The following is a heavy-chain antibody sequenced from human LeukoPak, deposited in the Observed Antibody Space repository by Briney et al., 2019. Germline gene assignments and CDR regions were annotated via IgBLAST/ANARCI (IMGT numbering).Heavy chain of an antibody. V-gene: IGHV3-23*01. J-gene: IGHJ6*03. CDR2: ISGSGGST. Sequence: GGSLRLSCAASGFTFNTYAMTWVRQAPGKGLEWVSAISGSGGSTYYADSVKGRFTISRDNSKNTLYLQMNSLRAEDTAVYYCAKDLDYYYYMDVWGKGTTVTVSS. CDR3: AKDLDYYYYMDV. CDR1: GFTFNTYA.